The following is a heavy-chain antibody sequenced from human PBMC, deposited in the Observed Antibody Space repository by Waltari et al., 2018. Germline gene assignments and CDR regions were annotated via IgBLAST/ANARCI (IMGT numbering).Heavy chain of an antibody. Sequence: EVQLLESGGGLVQPGESLRLSCAASGFTFSSYAMSWVRQAPGKGLEWVSVVSGGGGSTHYADSVRGRFTIARDNSKNTVYLQMSSLRAEDTAVYYCAKDQVTGRPGAFDHWGQGTLVTVSS. J-gene: IGHJ4*02. CDR2: VSGGGGST. D-gene: IGHD6-6*01. V-gene: IGHV3-23*01. CDR1: GFTFSSYA. CDR3: AKDQVTGRPGAFDH.